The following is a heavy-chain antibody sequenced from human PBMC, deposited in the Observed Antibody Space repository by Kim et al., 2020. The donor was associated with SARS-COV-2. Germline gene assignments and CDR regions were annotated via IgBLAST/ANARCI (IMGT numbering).Heavy chain of an antibody. CDR3: AKEMGGYAKMLDY. J-gene: IGHJ4*02. D-gene: IGHD3-16*01. V-gene: IGHV3-33*06. Sequence: YADPVKGRFTISRDNSKNTLYLQMNSLRAEDTAVYYCAKEMGGYAKMLDYWGQGTLVTVSS.